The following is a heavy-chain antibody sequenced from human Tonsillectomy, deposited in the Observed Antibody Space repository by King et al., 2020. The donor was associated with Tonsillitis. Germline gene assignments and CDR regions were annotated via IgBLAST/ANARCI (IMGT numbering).Heavy chain of an antibody. CDR1: GFTFSGYW. CDR2: INSDGSTT. V-gene: IGHV3-74*01. D-gene: IGHD4-17*01. J-gene: IGHJ4*02. CDR3: ARSEGDYGDYGY. Sequence: VQLVESGGGLVQPGGSLRLSCAASGFTFSGYWMHWVRQAPGKGLVWVSRINSDGSTTSYADSVKGRFTISRDNAKNTLNLQMNSLRAEDTAVYYCARSEGDYGDYGYWGQGTLVTVSS.